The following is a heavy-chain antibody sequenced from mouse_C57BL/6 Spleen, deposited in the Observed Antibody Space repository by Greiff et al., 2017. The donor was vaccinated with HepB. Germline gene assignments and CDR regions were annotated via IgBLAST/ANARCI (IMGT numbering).Heavy chain of an antibody. CDR2: IDPSDSET. Sequence: QVQLQQPGAELVRPGSSVKLSCKASGYTFTSYWMHWVKQRPIQGLEWIGNIDPSDSETHYNQKFKDKATLTVDKSSSTAYMQLSSLTSEDSAVYYCARDYDYDWGYFDVWGTGTTVTVSS. D-gene: IGHD2-4*01. J-gene: IGHJ1*03. CDR1: GYTFTSYW. CDR3: ARDYDYDWGYFDV. V-gene: IGHV1-52*01.